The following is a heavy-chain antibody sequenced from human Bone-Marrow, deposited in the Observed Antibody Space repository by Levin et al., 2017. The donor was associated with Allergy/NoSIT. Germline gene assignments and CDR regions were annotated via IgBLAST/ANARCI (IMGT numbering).Heavy chain of an antibody. CDR2: ISGSGGST. CDR3: AKDLDPQLLRPFDY. V-gene: IGHV3-23*01. Sequence: PTGGSLRLSCAASDFTFSSYAMSWVRQAPGKGLEWVSTISGSGGSTYYADSVKGRFTISRDNSKNTLYLQMNSLRAEDTAVYYCAKDLDPQLLRPFDYWGQGTLVTVSS. J-gene: IGHJ4*02. D-gene: IGHD2-2*01. CDR1: DFTFSSYA.